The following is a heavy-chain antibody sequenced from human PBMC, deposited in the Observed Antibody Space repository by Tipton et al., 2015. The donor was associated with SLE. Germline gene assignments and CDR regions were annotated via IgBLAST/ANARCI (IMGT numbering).Heavy chain of an antibody. CDR2: INHSGST. V-gene: IGHV4-34*01. J-gene: IGHJ4*02. CDR3: ARGGPHSYGYGY. Sequence: TLSLTCAVYGGSFSGYYWSWIRQPPGKGLEWIGEINHSGSTNYNPSLKSRVTISVDTSKNQFSLKLSSVTAADTAVYYCARGGPHSYGYGYWGQGTLVTVSS. CDR1: GGSFSGYY. D-gene: IGHD5-18*01.